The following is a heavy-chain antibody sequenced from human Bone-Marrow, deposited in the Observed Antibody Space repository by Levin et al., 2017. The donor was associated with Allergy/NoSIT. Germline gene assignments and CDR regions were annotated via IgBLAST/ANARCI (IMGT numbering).Heavy chain of an antibody. V-gene: IGHV3-23*01. J-gene: IGHJ5*02. CDR1: GFTFSSYA. D-gene: IGHD3-3*01. CDR2: ISGSGGST. CDR3: AKGPYYDFWSGYYTESNWFDP. Sequence: PGGSLRLSCAASGFTFSSYAMSWVRQAPGKGLEWVSAISGSGGSTYYADSVKGRFTISRDNSKNTLYLQMNSLRAEDTAVYYCAKGPYYDFWSGYYTESNWFDPWGQGTLVTVSS.